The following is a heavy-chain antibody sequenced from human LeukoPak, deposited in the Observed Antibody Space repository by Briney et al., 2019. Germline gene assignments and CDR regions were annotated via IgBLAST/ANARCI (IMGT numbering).Heavy chain of an antibody. J-gene: IGHJ5*02. D-gene: IGHD1-26*01. CDR2: ISTSGSTI. V-gene: IGHV3-11*01. Sequence: GGSLRLSCAASGFTFSDYYMSWIRQAPGKGLEWVSYISTSGSTIYYADSVKGRFTISRDNAKNSLYLQMNSLRAEDTAVYYCARDRSGSYRGWFDPWGQGTLVTVSS. CDR3: ARDRSGSYRGWFDP. CDR1: GFTFSDYY.